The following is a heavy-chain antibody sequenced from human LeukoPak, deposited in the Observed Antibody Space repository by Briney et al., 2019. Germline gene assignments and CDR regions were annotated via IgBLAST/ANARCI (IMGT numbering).Heavy chain of an antibody. D-gene: IGHD4-23*01. CDR1: GGSISSSNYY. CDR2: IYTSGST. V-gene: IGHV4-61*02. J-gene: IGHJ4*02. Sequence: SQTLSLTCTVSGGSISSSNYYWNWIRQPAGKGLEWIGRIYTSGSTNYNPSLKSRVTISVDTSKNQFSLKLSSVTAADTAVYYCAREGSFYGGNSGNFDYWGQGTLVTVSS. CDR3: AREGSFYGGNSGNFDY.